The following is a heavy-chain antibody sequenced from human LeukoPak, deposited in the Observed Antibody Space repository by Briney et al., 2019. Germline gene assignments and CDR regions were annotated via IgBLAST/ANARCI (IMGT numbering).Heavy chain of an antibody. CDR2: IWFDGSKR. CDR3: ARDRGSGSYEGYYFDY. D-gene: IGHD3-10*01. J-gene: IGHJ4*02. Sequence: GGSLRLSCAASTFTFSSYGMHWVRQAPGKGLEWVAIIWFDGSKRYYADSVKGRFTISRDNSKNTLYLQINSLRAEDTAVYYCARDRGSGSYEGYYFDYWSQGTLVTVSS. CDR1: TFTFSSYG. V-gene: IGHV3-33*01.